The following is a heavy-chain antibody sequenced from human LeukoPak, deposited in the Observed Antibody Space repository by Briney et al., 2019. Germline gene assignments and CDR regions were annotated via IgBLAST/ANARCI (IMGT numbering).Heavy chain of an antibody. J-gene: IGHJ5*02. D-gene: IGHD5-18*01. CDR2: VYHSGST. Sequence: PSETLSLTCTVSGGSISSYYWSWIRQPPGKGLEWIGYVYHSGSTNYNPSLKSRVTISVDTSKNQFFLKLSSVTAADTAVYYCARDYSSRNWFDPWGQGTLVTVSS. CDR3: ARDYSSRNWFDP. V-gene: IGHV4-59*01. CDR1: GGSISSYY.